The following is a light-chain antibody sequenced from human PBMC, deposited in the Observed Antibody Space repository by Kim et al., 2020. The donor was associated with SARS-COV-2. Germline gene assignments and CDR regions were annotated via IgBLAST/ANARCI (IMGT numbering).Light chain of an antibody. J-gene: IGKJ4*01. Sequence: VSPGERASLSCRASHSISNILAWYQQKPGQTPRLLIYDASTRATGIPARFSGSGSGTEFTLTISSLQSEDSAVYFCQQYSSWPLTFGGGTKVDIK. CDR2: DAS. V-gene: IGKV3-15*01. CDR1: HSISNI. CDR3: QQYSSWPLT.